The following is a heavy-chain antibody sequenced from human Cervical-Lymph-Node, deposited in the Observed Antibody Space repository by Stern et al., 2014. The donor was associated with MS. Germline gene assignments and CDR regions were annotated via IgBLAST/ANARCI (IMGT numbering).Heavy chain of an antibody. Sequence: EVQLEESGGGLVQPGRALRLSCSASQITFDDYGFHWVRQVPGKGLEWVAGIGCNSATKVYADSVKGRFTISRDNARDSLYLQMNNLTPDDTALYYCAKSYSSSWSGWIDSWGQGILVTVSS. CDR3: AKSYSSSWSGWIDS. J-gene: IGHJ5*01. CDR1: QITFDDYG. CDR2: IGCNSATK. D-gene: IGHD6-13*01. V-gene: IGHV3-9*01.